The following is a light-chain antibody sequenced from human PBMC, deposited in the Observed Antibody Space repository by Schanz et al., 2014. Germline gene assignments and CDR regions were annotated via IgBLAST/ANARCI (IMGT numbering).Light chain of an antibody. J-gene: IGLJ3*02. Sequence: QSALTQPASVSASPGQSITISCTGTATDIGGTYLVSWYQQNPGEAPKLLILGDNHRPSGVSNRFSGSKSANTASLTVSGLQAEDEADYYCCSYAGSSTLVFGGGTKLTVL. CDR2: GDN. CDR3: CSYAGSSTLV. V-gene: IGLV2-23*01. CDR1: ATDIGGTYL.